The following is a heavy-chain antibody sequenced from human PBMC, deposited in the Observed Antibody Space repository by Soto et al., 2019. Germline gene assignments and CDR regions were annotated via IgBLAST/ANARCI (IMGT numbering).Heavy chain of an antibody. V-gene: IGHV3-48*01. CDR3: ARKGDYGDFDWYFDL. CDR2: ISSSSSTI. CDR1: GFTFSDCG. D-gene: IGHD4-17*01. Sequence: EVQLVESGGGLVQPGGSLRLSCAASGFTFSDCGMNWVRQAPGKGLEWVSYISSSSSTIYYADSVKGRFTISRDNAKTSLYLQMNSLRAEDTAVSYCARKGDYGDFDWYFDLWGRGTLVTVSS. J-gene: IGHJ2*01.